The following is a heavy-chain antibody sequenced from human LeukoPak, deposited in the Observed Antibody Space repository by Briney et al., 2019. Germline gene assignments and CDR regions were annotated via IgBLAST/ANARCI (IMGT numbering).Heavy chain of an antibody. CDR1: GGSFSGYY. D-gene: IGHD3-10*01. Sequence: SXXLSLTCAVYGGSFSGYYWSWIRQPPGKGLEWIGEINHSGSTNYNPSLKSRVTISVDTSKNQFSLKMSSVTAADTAVYYCADVRGVIHPRFDYWGQGTLVTVSS. J-gene: IGHJ4*02. CDR3: ADVRGVIHPRFDY. CDR2: INHSGST. V-gene: IGHV4-34*01.